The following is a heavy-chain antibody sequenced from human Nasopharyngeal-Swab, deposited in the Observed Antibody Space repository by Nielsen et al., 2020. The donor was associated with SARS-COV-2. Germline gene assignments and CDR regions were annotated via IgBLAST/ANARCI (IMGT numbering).Heavy chain of an antibody. CDR3: AGVNVVYYYGMDA. CDR2: INTNTGNP. V-gene: IGHV7-4-1*02. D-gene: IGHD2-15*01. J-gene: IGHJ6*02. Sequence: WVRQAPGQGLEWMGWINTNTGNPTYAQGFTGRFVFSLDTSVSTAYLQISSLKAEDTAVYYCAGVNVVYYYGMDAWGQGTTVTVSS.